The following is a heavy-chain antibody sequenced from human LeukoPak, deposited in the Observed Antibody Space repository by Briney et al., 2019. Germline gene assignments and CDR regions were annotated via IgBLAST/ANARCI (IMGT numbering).Heavy chain of an antibody. Sequence: SETLSLTCTVSGGSISSYYWSWIRQPPGKGLGWIGYIYYSGSTNYNPSLKSRVSISVDTSNNHFSLELNSVTAADTAVYYCARESGRGWFDFDNWGRGILVSVSS. D-gene: IGHD3-10*01. V-gene: IGHV4-59*12. CDR2: IYYSGST. CDR1: GGSISSYY. CDR3: ARESGRGWFDFDN. J-gene: IGHJ4*02.